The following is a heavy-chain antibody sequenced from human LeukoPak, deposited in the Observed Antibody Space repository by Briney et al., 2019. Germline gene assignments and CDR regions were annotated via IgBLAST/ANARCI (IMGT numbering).Heavy chain of an antibody. J-gene: IGHJ4*02. V-gene: IGHV3-48*02. CDR2: IDSSNSPI. CDR1: GLPFSTYN. D-gene: IGHD2-15*01. CDR3: ARDRCSGGSCYFDY. Sequence: GGSLRLSCAASGLPFSTYNMNWVRQAPGKELEWVSYIDSSNSPIYYADSVKGRFTISRDNGKNSLYLQMNSVRDEDTAVYYCARDRCSGGSCYFDYWGQGALVTVSS.